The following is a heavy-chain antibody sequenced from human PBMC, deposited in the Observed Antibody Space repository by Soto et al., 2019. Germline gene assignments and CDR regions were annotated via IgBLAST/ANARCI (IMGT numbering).Heavy chain of an antibody. CDR1: GGSFSGYY. D-gene: IGHD6-6*01. V-gene: IGHV4-34*01. CDR2: INHSGST. Sequence: QVQLQQWGAGLLKPSETLSLTCAVYGGSFSGYYWSWIRQPPGKGLEWIGEINHSGSTNYNPSLKSRVTISVDTSKNQISLKLSSVTAADTAVYYCARSPLDRIAARSHFDYWGQGTLVTVSS. CDR3: ARSPLDRIAARSHFDY. J-gene: IGHJ4*02.